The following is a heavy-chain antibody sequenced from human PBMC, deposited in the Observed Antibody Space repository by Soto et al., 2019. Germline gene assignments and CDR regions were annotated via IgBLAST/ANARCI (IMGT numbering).Heavy chain of an antibody. D-gene: IGHD1-1*01. CDR2: IYATGTT. CDR3: VRDGTKTLRDWFDP. J-gene: IGHJ5*02. CDR1: GASISGFC. V-gene: IGHV4-4*07. Sequence: SETLSLTCTVSGASISGFCWSWIRKSAGKGLGWIGRIYATGTTDYNPSLKSRVMMSVDTSKKQFSLKLRSVTAADTAVYYCVRDGTKTLRDWFDPWGQG.